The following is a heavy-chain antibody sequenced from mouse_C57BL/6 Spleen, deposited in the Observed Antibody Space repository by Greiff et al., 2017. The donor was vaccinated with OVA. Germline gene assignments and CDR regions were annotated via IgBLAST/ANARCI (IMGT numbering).Heavy chain of an antibody. D-gene: IGHD2-4*01. J-gene: IGHJ3*01. Sequence: EVKLVESGGGLVKPGGSLKLSCAASGFTFSSYAMSWVRQTPEKRLEWVASISDGGSYTYYPDNVKGRFTISRDNAKNNLYLQMSHLKSEDTAMYYCARAGTTGYDYDGAWFAYWGQGTLVTVSA. CDR2: ISDGGSYT. CDR3: ARAGTTGYDYDGAWFAY. V-gene: IGHV5-4*03. CDR1: GFTFSSYA.